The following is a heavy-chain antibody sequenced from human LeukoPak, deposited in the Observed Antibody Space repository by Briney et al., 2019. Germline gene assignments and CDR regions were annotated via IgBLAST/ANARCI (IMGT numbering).Heavy chain of an antibody. D-gene: IGHD4-23*01. Sequence: SETLSLTCTVSGGSISSYYWSWIRQPPGKGLEWIGYIYYSGSTNYNPSLKSRVTISVDTSKNQFSLKLSSVTAADTAVYYCATNDYGGNGWFDPWGQGTLVTVSS. CDR2: IYYSGST. CDR3: ATNDYGGNGWFDP. V-gene: IGHV4-59*01. CDR1: GGSISSYY. J-gene: IGHJ5*02.